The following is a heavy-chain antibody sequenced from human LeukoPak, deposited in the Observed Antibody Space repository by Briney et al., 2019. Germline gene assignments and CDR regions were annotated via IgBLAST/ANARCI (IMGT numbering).Heavy chain of an antibody. Sequence: SETLSLTCTVSGGSISGYYWSWIRQPPGKGLEWIGYIYYSGSTNYNPSLKSRVTISVDTSKNQFSLKLSSVTAADTAVYYCARSPDSSGRDYWGQGTLVTVSS. V-gene: IGHV4-59*01. CDR3: ARSPDSSGRDY. J-gene: IGHJ4*02. CDR2: IYYSGST. CDR1: GGSISGYY. D-gene: IGHD6-19*01.